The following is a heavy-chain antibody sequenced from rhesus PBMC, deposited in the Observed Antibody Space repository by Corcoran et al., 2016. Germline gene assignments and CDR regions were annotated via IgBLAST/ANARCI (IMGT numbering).Heavy chain of an antibody. Sequence: QLQLQESGPGLVKPSETLSLTCAVSGYSISSGYGWSWIRQPPGKGLEGIGYISYSGSTSYNPSLKIRVTISGDTSKNQFSLKLSSVTAADTAVYYCARRAAAFDYWGQGVLVTVSS. J-gene: IGHJ4*01. V-gene: IGHV4-122*02. CDR3: ARRAAAFDY. CDR1: GYSISSGYG. CDR2: ISYSGST. D-gene: IGHD6-43*01.